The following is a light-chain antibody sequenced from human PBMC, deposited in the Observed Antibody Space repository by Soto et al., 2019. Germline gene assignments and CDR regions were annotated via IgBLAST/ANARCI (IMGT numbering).Light chain of an antibody. CDR2: AAS. Sequence: ILLTQSPSSLSASVGARVTITCRASQGIDTSLAWYQQKPGKAPKLLIYAASNFQSGVPSRFSGSGSGTDFTLTISSLQPEDFATYYCQQSYSTPSITFGQGTRLEIK. CDR3: QQSYSTPSIT. V-gene: IGKV1-39*01. CDR1: QGIDTS. J-gene: IGKJ5*01.